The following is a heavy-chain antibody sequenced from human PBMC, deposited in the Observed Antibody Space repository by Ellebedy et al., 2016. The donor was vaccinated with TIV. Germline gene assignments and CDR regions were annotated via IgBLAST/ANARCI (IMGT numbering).Heavy chain of an antibody. CDR3: ARDRDSTSWQRRADFDP. D-gene: IGHD6-13*01. J-gene: IGHJ5*02. V-gene: IGHV1-2*02. CDR1: GYTLSGYY. CDR2: INPNSCGT. Sequence: AASVKVSCKASGYTLSGYYMHWVRQAPGQGLEWMGWINPNSCGTNYAQKVLGRVTVTRDTSISTVYRELSRLRSADTAVYYCARDRDSTSWQRRADFDPWGQGTVVTVSS.